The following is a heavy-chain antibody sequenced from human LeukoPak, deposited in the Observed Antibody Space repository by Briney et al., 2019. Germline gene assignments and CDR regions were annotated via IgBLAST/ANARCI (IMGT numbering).Heavy chain of an antibody. CDR1: GFTVSSNY. CDR3: ARGKANNRYAFDI. D-gene: IGHD1/OR15-1a*01. Sequence: GGSLRLSCAASGFTVSSNYMSWVRQAPGRGLEWVSLIYSGGSTYYTDSVKGRFTISRDNSKNTLYLQMNSLRAEDTAVYYCARGKANNRYAFDIWGQGTMVTVSS. CDR2: IYSGGST. J-gene: IGHJ3*02. V-gene: IGHV3-53*01.